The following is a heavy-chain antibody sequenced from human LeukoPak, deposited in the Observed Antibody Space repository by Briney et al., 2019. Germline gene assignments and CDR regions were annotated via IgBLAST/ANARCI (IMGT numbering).Heavy chain of an antibody. D-gene: IGHD2-2*01. J-gene: IGHJ5*02. V-gene: IGHV4-39*07. CDR2: IYYSGST. CDR3: AREEFYYCSSTSCYSVWFDP. Sequence: KPSETLSLTCTVSGGSISSSSYYWGWIRQPPGKGLEWIGSIYYSGSTYYNPSLKSRVTISVDTSKNQFSLKLSSVTAADTAVYYCAREEFYYCSSTSCYSVWFDPWGQGTLVTVSS. CDR1: GGSISSSSYY.